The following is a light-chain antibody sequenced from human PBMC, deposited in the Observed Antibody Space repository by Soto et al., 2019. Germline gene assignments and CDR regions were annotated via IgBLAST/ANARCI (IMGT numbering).Light chain of an antibody. CDR3: QSFDSRLSAPV. CDR2: ANN. Sequence: QTVVTRPPSVSGAPGQRVTISCTGNSSNIGSPFDVHWYQHLPGTAPRLLIYANNNRPSGVPDRFSGSKSGTSASLAITGLQGDDQADYYCQSFDSRLSAPVFGGGTKVTVL. CDR1: SSNIGSPFD. V-gene: IGLV1-40*01. J-gene: IGLJ2*01.